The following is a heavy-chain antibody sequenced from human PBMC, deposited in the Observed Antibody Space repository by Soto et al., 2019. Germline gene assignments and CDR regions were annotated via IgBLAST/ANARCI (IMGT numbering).Heavy chain of an antibody. CDR1: GFTFSNAW. CDR3: TTRPAIFGEDYYIDV. Sequence: GGSLRLSCAASGFTFSNAWMNWVRQAPGKGLEWVGRIKSKTDGGTTDYAAPVKGRFTISRDDSKNMLYLQMNSLKTEDTAVYYCTTRPAIFGEDYYIDVWGKGTTVTVSS. J-gene: IGHJ6*03. D-gene: IGHD3-3*02. V-gene: IGHV3-15*07. CDR2: IKSKTDGGTT.